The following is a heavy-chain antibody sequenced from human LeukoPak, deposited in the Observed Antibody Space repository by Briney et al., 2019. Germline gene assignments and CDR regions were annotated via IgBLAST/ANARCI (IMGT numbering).Heavy chain of an antibody. J-gene: IGHJ6*03. Sequence: GASVKVSCKASGGTFSSYAISWVRQAPGQGLEWMGGIIPIFGTANYAQKFQGGVTITTDESTSTAYMELSSLRSEDTAVYYCARDRGIAARPYYYYYMDVWGKGTTVTVSS. V-gene: IGHV1-69*05. CDR2: IIPIFGTA. D-gene: IGHD6-6*01. CDR1: GGTFSSYA. CDR3: ARDRGIAARPYYYYYMDV.